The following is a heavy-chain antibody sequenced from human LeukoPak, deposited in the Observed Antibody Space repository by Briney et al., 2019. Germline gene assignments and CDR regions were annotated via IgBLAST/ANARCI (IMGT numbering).Heavy chain of an antibody. CDR1: GGSISDYH. Sequence: PSETLSLTCAVYGGSISDYHWSWIRQPPGKGLEWIGEINHSGSTNYNPSLKSRVTISVDTSKNQFSLKLSSVTAADTAVYYCARLRSYYDFWSGYYTICYFDYWGQGTLVTVSS. CDR2: INHSGST. V-gene: IGHV4-34*01. D-gene: IGHD3-3*01. J-gene: IGHJ4*02. CDR3: ARLRSYYDFWSGYYTICYFDY.